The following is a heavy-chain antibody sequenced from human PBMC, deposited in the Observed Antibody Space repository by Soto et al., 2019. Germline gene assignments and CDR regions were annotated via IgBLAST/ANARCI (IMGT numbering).Heavy chain of an antibody. CDR2: IIPIFGTA. J-gene: IGHJ6*02. Sequence: GASVKVSCKASGGTFSSYAISWVRQAPGQGLEWMGGIIPIFGTANYAQKFQGRVTITADESTSTAYMELSSLRSEDTAVYYCARGAPSSYYYDSSGYYYGMDVWGQGTTVTVSS. CDR1: GGTFSSYA. V-gene: IGHV1-69*13. CDR3: ARGAPSSYYYDSSGYYYGMDV. D-gene: IGHD3-22*01.